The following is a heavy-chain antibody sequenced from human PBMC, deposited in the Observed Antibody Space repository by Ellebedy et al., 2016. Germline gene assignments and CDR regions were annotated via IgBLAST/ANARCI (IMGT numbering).Heavy chain of an antibody. CDR3: AATKETYYDFWSGYNGINNWFDP. J-gene: IGHJ5*02. CDR1: GFTFSSYG. D-gene: IGHD3-3*01. Sequence: GESLKISCAASGFTFSSYGMHWVRQAPGKGLEWVAVIWYDGRNKSYADSVKGRFTISRDNAKNTLYLQMNSLRAEDTAVYYCAATKETYYDFWSGYNGINNWFDPWGQGTLVTVSS. V-gene: IGHV3-33*03. CDR2: IWYDGRNK.